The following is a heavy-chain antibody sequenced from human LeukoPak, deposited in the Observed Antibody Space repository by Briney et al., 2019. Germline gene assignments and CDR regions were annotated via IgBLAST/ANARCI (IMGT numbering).Heavy chain of an antibody. J-gene: IGHJ3*02. Sequence: GGSLRLSCAASGLTFSRYSMHWVRQAPGKGLVWVSHVNSDGSGTDYADSVKGRFTISRDNSKNTLYLQMNSLRAEDTAVYYCAKGVSYYYDSSGYSDAFDIWGQGTMVTVSS. V-gene: IGHV3-74*01. CDR1: GLTFSRYS. D-gene: IGHD3-22*01. CDR2: VNSDGSGT. CDR3: AKGVSYYYDSSGYSDAFDI.